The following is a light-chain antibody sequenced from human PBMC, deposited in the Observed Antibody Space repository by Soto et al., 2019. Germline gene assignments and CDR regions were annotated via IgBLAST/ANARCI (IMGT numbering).Light chain of an antibody. CDR1: QTVGTF. Sequence: DIQMTQSPSSLSASVGDRVTITCRASQTVGTFLNWYQQRPGRAPNLLIYAASNLPTGVPSRFSGSGSGTDFTLTISRLEPEDFAVYYCQQYGSSITFGQGTRLEIK. J-gene: IGKJ5*01. CDR2: AAS. CDR3: QQYGSSIT. V-gene: IGKV1-39*01.